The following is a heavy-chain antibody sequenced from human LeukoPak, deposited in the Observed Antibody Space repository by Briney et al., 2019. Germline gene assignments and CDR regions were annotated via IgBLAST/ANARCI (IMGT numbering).Heavy chain of an antibody. V-gene: IGHV3-21*01. CDR3: ARESYSYPYYYYYYMDV. CDR2: ISSSSSYI. Sequence: GGSLRLSCAASGFTFSSYSMNWVRQAPGKGLEWVSSISSSSSYIYYADSVKGRFTISRDNAKNSLYLQMNSLRAVDTAVYYCARESYSYPYYYYYYMDVWGKGTTVTVSS. J-gene: IGHJ6*03. CDR1: GFTFSSYS. D-gene: IGHD5-18*01.